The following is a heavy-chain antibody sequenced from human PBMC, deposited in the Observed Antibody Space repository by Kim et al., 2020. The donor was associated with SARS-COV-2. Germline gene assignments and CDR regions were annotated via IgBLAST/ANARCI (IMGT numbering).Heavy chain of an antibody. J-gene: IGHJ4*02. V-gene: IGHV4-39*01. CDR1: GGSISSSSYY. Sequence: SETLSLTCTVSGGSISSSSYYWGWIRQPPEKGLEWIGSIYYSGSTYYNPSLKSRVTISVDTSKNQFSLKLSSVTAADTAVYYCARHGVSPEIAAADYWGQGTLVTVSS. CDR2: IYYSGST. D-gene: IGHD6-13*01. CDR3: ARHGVSPEIAAADY.